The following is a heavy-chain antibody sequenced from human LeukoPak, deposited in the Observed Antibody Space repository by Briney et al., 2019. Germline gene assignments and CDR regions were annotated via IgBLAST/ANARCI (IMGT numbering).Heavy chain of an antibody. CDR1: GYTFTSYG. V-gene: IGHV1-2*02. CDR2: INPNSGGT. CDR3: AREGRMITFGGVIVMAY. J-gene: IGHJ4*02. Sequence: ASVKVSCKASGYTFTSYGISWVRQAPGQGLEWMGWINPNSGGTNYAQKFQGRVTMTRDTSISTAYMELSRLRSDDTAVYYCAREGRMITFGGVIVMAYWGQGTLVTVSS. D-gene: IGHD3-16*02.